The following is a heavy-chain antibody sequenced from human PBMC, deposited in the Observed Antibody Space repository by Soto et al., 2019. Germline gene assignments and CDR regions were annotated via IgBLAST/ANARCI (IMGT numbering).Heavy chain of an antibody. CDR2: IYYSGST. D-gene: IGHD6-13*01. J-gene: IGHJ6*02. CDR1: GGSISSGDYY. CDR3: ARAVRGSSWYGAYYYYGMDV. V-gene: IGHV4-30-4*01. Sequence: SETLSLTCTVSGGSISSGDYYWSWIRQPPGKGLEWIGYIYYSGSTYYNPSLKSRVTISVDTSKNQFSLKLSSVTAADTAVYYCARAVRGSSWYGAYYYYGMDVWGQWTTVTVSS.